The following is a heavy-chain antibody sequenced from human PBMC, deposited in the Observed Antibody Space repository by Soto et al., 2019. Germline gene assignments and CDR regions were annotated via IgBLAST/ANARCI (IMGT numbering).Heavy chain of an antibody. V-gene: IGHV3-23*01. J-gene: IGHJ4*02. CDR2: ISGSGSST. Sequence: EVQLLESGGGLVQPGGSLRLSCAASGFTFSSYAMSWVRQAPGKGLEWVSGISGSGSSTFYADSVKGRFTISRDNSKNTLYLQMNSLRAEDTAVYYCAKVGIYWTNGVCRAYWGQGTLVTVSS. D-gene: IGHD2-8*01. CDR1: GFTFSSYA. CDR3: AKVGIYWTNGVCRAY.